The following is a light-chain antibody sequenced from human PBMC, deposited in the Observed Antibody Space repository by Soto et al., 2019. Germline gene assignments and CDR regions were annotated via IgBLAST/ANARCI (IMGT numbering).Light chain of an antibody. J-gene: IGKJ4*01. CDR1: QTVGVS. V-gene: IGKV3-15*01. CDR3: QQYNNWPPLT. Sequence: EIVMTQSPATLSVSPGERAALSCRASQTVGVSVAWYQHKPGQAPRLLISGASTRAPGVPARFSGSGSGTDFTLTISSLQSEDFAVYYCQQYNNWPPLTFGGGTKVEIK. CDR2: GAS.